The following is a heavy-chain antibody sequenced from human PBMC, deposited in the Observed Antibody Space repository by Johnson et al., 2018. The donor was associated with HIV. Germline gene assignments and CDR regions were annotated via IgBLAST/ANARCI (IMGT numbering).Heavy chain of an antibody. CDR3: VRDIARRGGAAFDI. CDR1: GFTFSSYA. Sequence: MLLVESGGGLVQPGGSLRLSCAASGFTFSSYAMSWVRQAPGKGLEWVSAISGSGGSTSYADSVKGRFTISRDNSNNTLHLQMNSLRPDDTAVYYCVRDIARRGGAAFDIWGQGTMVTVSS. J-gene: IGHJ3*02. CDR2: ISGSGGST. V-gene: IGHV3-23*04. D-gene: IGHD6-13*01.